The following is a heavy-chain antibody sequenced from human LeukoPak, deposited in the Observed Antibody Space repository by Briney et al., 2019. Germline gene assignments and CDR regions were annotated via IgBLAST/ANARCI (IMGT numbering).Heavy chain of an antibody. Sequence: SETLSLTCTVSGGSISSSSYYWGWIRQPPGKGLEWIGSIYYSGSTYYNPSLKSRVTISVDTSKNQFSLKLSSVTAADTAVYYCARGTALGTDFDYWGQGTLVTVSS. J-gene: IGHJ4*02. CDR1: GGSISSSSYY. CDR2: IYYSGST. D-gene: IGHD1-1*01. V-gene: IGHV4-39*01. CDR3: ARGTALGTDFDY.